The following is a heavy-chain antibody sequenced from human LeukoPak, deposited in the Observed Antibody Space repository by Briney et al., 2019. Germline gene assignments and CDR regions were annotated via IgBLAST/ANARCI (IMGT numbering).Heavy chain of an antibody. J-gene: IGHJ4*02. CDR3: ARDGGGVSSWVSH. D-gene: IGHD2-8*02. Sequence: GESLQISCKGSGCRFSSYWISWVRQMPGKGLERMGRIDPGDSFTKYRPSLEGRVTISADKSLSTVYLQWSSLKASDTAIYYCARDGGGVSSWVSHWGQGTLVTVSS. V-gene: IGHV5-10-1*01. CDR2: IDPGDSFT. CDR1: GCRFSSYW.